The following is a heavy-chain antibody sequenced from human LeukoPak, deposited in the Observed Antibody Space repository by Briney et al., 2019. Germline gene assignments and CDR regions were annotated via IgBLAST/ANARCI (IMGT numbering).Heavy chain of an antibody. CDR3: ARDGKGSGGSHDWYYFDY. CDR2: IYTSGST. V-gene: IGHV4-4*07. Sequence: SETLSLTCTVSGGSISSYYWSWIRQPAGKGLEWIGRIYTSGSTNYNPSLKSRVTMSVDTSKNQFSLKLSSVTAADRAVYYCARDGKGSGGSHDWYYFDYWGQGTLVTVSS. J-gene: IGHJ4*02. CDR1: GGSISSYY. D-gene: IGHD2-15*01.